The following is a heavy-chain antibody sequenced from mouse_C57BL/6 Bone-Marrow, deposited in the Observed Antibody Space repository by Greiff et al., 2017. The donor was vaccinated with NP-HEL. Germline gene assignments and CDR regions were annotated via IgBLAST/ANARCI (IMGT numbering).Heavy chain of an antibody. CDR3: AREDWDDDD. D-gene: IGHD4-1*01. J-gene: IGHJ2*01. V-gene: IGHV1-59*01. Sequence: QVQLKQPGAELVRPGTSVKLSCKASGYTFTSYWMHWVKQRPGQGLEWIGVIDPSDSYTNYNQKFKGKATLTVDTSSSTAYMQLSSLTSEDSAVYYCAREDWDDDDWGQGTTLTVSS. CDR2: IDPSDSYT. CDR1: GYTFTSYW.